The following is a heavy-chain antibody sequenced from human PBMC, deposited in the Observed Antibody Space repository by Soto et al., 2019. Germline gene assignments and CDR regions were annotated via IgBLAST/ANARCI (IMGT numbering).Heavy chain of an antibody. CDR1: GVSISSYY. V-gene: IGHV4-59*08. J-gene: IGHJ6*03. Sequence: SETLSLSCTVSGVSISSYYWSWIRQPPGKGLEWIGYIYYSGSTNYNPSLKSRVTISVDTSKNQFSLKLSSVTAADTAVYYCARLHDYGDYMNYYYMDVWGKGTTVTVSS. D-gene: IGHD4-17*01. CDR2: IYYSGST. CDR3: ARLHDYGDYMNYYYMDV.